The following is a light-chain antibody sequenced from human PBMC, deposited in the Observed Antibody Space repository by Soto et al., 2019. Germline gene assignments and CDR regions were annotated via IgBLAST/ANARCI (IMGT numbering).Light chain of an antibody. CDR2: GAS. CDR1: QSVSSSY. Sequence: EIVLTQSPGTLSLSPGERATLSCRASQSVSSSYLAWYQQKPGQAPRLLIYGASSRATGIPDRFSGSGYGTEFTLTISRLEPEDFEVYYCQQYGRSPLNSFG. CDR3: QQYGRSPLNS. V-gene: IGKV3-20*01. J-gene: IGKJ2*03.